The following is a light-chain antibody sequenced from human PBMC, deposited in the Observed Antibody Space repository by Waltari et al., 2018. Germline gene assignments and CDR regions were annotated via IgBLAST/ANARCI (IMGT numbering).Light chain of an antibody. V-gene: IGLV4-69*01. Sequence: QLAVTQSPSASASLGASVKLTCTLSSEHSAYAIAWHQHQPEKGPRFLMKIDGGGGSTKGDGIPVRFSGFSSGAERYLTISSLQYEDEAAYYCQTWDPDTVVFGGGTKLTV. CDR1: SEHSAYA. J-gene: IGLJ2*01. CDR2: IDGGGGS. CDR3: QTWDPDTVV.